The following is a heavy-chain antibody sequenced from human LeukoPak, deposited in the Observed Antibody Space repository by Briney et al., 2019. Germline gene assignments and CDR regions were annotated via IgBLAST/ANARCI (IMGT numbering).Heavy chain of an antibody. CDR1: GFTFDDYG. Sequence: GGSLRLSCAASGFTFDDYGMTWVRQAPGKGLEWVSGINWNGDTIGYADSVKGRFTISRDNAKNSLYLQMNSLRAEDTAVYYCARDKGGNYDYWGQGTLVTVSS. V-gene: IGHV3-20*04. J-gene: IGHJ4*02. CDR2: INWNGDTI. CDR3: ARDKGGNYDY. D-gene: IGHD4-23*01.